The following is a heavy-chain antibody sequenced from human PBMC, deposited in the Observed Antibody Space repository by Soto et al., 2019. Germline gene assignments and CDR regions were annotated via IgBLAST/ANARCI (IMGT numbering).Heavy chain of an antibody. D-gene: IGHD6-19*01. CDR1: GGSISSGGYS. V-gene: IGHV4-30-2*01. J-gene: IGHJ4*02. CDR2: IYHSGST. CDR3: PRAQWLVLDY. Sequence: QLQLQESGSGLVKPSQTLSLTCTVSGGSISSGGYSWSWIRQPPGKGLEWIGYIYHSGSTYYNPSLKSRVTISLDRSKNHFSLKLSSVSAADTAVYYCPRAQWLVLDYWGQGTLVTVSS.